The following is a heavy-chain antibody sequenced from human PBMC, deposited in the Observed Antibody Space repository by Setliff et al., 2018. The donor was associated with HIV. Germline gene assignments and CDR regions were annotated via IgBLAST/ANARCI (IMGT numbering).Heavy chain of an antibody. J-gene: IGHJ3*02. V-gene: IGHV3-48*04. CDR3: AGSLAGHDAFDI. CDR1: GFTLTDYG. Sequence: PGGSLRLSCAASGFTLTDYGMNWVRQAPGKGLEWVSYITSTGSTIFYADSVKGRFTISRDNAKNSLYLQMNSLRAEDTAVYYCAGSLAGHDAFDIWGQGTMVTVSS. D-gene: IGHD6-19*01. CDR2: ITSTGSTI.